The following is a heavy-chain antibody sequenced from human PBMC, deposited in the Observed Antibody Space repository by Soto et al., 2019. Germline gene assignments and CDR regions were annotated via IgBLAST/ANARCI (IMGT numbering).Heavy chain of an antibody. CDR1: GFSLSNPRMG. CDR3: ARIQRISMIVVSKPYFDH. V-gene: IGHV2-26*01. D-gene: IGHD3-22*01. Sequence: GPTLVNPTETLTLTCTVSGFSLSNPRMGVSWIRQPPGKALEWLAHIFSNDEKSYSTSLKSRLTISRDTSKSQVVLTMTNMDPVDTATYYCARIQRISMIVVSKPYFDHWGQGALVTVSS. J-gene: IGHJ4*02. CDR2: IFSNDEK.